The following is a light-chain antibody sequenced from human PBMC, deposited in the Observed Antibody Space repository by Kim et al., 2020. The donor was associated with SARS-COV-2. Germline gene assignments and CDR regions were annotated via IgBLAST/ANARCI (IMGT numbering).Light chain of an antibody. CDR2: GAS. V-gene: IGKV3-20*01. Sequence: LSPGERATLPGRASQSVTSRHLARYQQKPGQAPRLLIYGASNRATGIPDRFSGSGSETDFTLAISRLEPEDFAVYYCHHYGSSPNTFGQGTKLEI. CDR1: QSVTSRH. J-gene: IGKJ2*01. CDR3: HHYGSSPNT.